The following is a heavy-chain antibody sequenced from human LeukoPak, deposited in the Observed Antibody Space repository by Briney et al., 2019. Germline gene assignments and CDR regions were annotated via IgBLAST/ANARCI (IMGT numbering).Heavy chain of an antibody. CDR2: IYYSGST. CDR1: GGSISGYY. V-gene: IGHV4-59*08. CDR3: VRHDRGYYGSGSFDY. J-gene: IGHJ4*02. D-gene: IGHD3-10*01. Sequence: SETLSLACTVSGGSISGYYWSWIRHPPGKGLEWIGNIYYSGSTNYNPSLKSRVTISVDTSKNQFSLKLSSVTAADTAVYYCVRHDRGYYGSGSFDYWGQGTLVTVSS.